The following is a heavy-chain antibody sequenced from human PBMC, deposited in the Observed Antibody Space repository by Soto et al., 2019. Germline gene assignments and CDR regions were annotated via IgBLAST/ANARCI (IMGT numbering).Heavy chain of an antibody. CDR3: ARSVVTTQGLYYFDY. CDR2: ISSSSSTI. Sequence: EVQLVESGGGLVQPGGSLRLSCAASGFTFSSYSMNWVHQAPGKGLEWVSYISSSSSTIYYADSVKGRFTISRDNAKNSLYLQMNSLRAEDTAVYYCARSVVTTQGLYYFDYWGQGTLVTVSS. CDR1: GFTFSSYS. D-gene: IGHD4-17*01. J-gene: IGHJ4*02. V-gene: IGHV3-48*01.